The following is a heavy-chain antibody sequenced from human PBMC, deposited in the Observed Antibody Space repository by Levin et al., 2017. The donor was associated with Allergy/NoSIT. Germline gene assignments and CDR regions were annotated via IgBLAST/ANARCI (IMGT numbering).Heavy chain of an antibody. J-gene: IGHJ6*02. CDR3: AKNLDRPYRGGKSGIRENFYSFGLDG. CDR1: GFSFNTYA. D-gene: IGHD3-16*01. Sequence: GGSLRLSCAASGFSFNTYAMTWVRRGPGRGLEWVSHISVSGALTDYADSVRGRFTISRDNSKNTLYMDLNNLRAEDTAVYYCAKNLDRPYRGGKSGIRENFYSFGLDGWGLGTTVIVSS. CDR2: ISVSGALT. V-gene: IGHV3-23*01.